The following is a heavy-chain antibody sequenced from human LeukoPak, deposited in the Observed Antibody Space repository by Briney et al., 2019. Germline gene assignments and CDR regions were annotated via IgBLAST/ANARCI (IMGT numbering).Heavy chain of an antibody. CDR1: GDSVSSKSAP. CDR2: TYSRSKWFN. Sequence: TSQTLSLTCAISGDSVSSKSAPWNWIRQSPSRGLEWLGRTYSRSKWFNDYAVSVKSRITINPDTSKNQFSLHLTSVTPDDTAVYYCARGTGSLDYWGQGTLVTVSS. D-gene: IGHD1-26*01. V-gene: IGHV6-1*01. J-gene: IGHJ4*02. CDR3: ARGTGSLDY.